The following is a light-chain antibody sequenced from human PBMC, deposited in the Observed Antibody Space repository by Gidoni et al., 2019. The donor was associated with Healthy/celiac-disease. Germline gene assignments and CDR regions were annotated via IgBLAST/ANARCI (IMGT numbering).Light chain of an antibody. CDR1: ALPKQY. J-gene: IGLJ2*01. CDR3: QSADSSGTYRVV. CDR2: NDS. Sequence: SYELTQPPSGSVSPGQTARITCSGDALPKQYAYWYQQKPGQAPVLVIYNDSERPSGIPARFSGSSSGTTVTLTISRVQAADEADYYCQSADSSGTYRVVFGGGTKLTVL. V-gene: IGLV3-25*03.